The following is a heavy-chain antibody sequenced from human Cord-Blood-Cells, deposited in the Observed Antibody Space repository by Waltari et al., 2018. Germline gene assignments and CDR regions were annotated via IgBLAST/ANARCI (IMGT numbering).Heavy chain of an antibody. CDR2: IYYSGSI. Sequence: QLQLQESGPGLVKPSETLSLTCTVSGGSISSSSYYWGWIRQPPGKGMEWIWSIYYSGSIYYIPALKGRFSISVNTSKNQFSLKLSSVTASHTAVDYGAGLGVPYYDFLGGYYPNNWCDPWGQGTLVTVSS. D-gene: IGHD3-3*01. CDR3: AGLGVPYYDFLGGYYPNNWCDP. CDR1: GGSISSSSYY. V-gene: IGHV4-39*01. J-gene: IGHJ5*02.